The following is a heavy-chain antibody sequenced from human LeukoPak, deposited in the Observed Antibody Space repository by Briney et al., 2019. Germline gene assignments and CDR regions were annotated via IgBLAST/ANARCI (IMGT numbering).Heavy chain of an antibody. CDR1: GFAFSSHW. CDR3: LRDLNWSLDQ. D-gene: IGHD1-20*01. J-gene: IGHJ4*02. Sequence: PGGSLRLSCSASGFAFSSHWMHWVRQAPGKGLVWVSRIKSDGITITYADSVKGRFTISRDNAKNTLYLQMNSLRAEDTAVYYCLRDLNWSLDQWGQGTLVTVSS. CDR2: IKSDGITI. V-gene: IGHV3-74*01.